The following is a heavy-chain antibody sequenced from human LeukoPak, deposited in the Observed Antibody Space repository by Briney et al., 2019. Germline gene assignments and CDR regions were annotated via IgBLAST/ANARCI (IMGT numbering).Heavy chain of an antibody. V-gene: IGHV1-18*01. D-gene: IGHD3-3*01. Sequence: ASVRVSCKASGYTFTSYGINWVRQAPGQGLEWMGWISAYNGNTNYAQKLQGRVTMTTDTSTSTAYTELRSLRSDDTAVYYCAREKTDFWSGYYYYGMDVWGQGTTVTVSS. J-gene: IGHJ6*02. CDR2: ISAYNGNT. CDR3: AREKTDFWSGYYYYGMDV. CDR1: GYTFTSYG.